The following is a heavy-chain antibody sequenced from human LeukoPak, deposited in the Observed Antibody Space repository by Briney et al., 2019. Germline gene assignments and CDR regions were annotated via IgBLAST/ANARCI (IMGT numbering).Heavy chain of an antibody. J-gene: IGHJ6*03. CDR1: GFTFSSYA. CDR3: ARWVPDYDFWSGPGSTRYYMDV. Sequence: PGGSLRLSCAASGFTFSSYAMHWVRQAPGKGLEWVAVISYDGSNKYYADSVKGRFTISRDNSKNTLYLQMNSLRAEDTAVYYCARWVPDYDFWSGPGSTRYYMDVWGKGTTVTVSS. CDR2: ISYDGSNK. V-gene: IGHV3-30-3*01. D-gene: IGHD3-3*01.